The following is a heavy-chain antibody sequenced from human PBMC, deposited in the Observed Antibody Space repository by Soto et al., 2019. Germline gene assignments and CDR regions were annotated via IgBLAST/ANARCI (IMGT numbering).Heavy chain of an antibody. D-gene: IGHD3-3*01. CDR3: EREGSGYYHSNWFDP. V-gene: IGHV4-31*03. J-gene: IGHJ5*02. Sequence: SETLSLTCTVSGGSISSGGYYWSWIRQHPGKGLEWIGYIYYSGSTYYNPSLKSRVTISVDTSKNQFSLKLSSVTAADTAVYYCEREGSGYYHSNWFDPWGQGTLVTVSS. CDR1: GGSISSGGYY. CDR2: IYYSGST.